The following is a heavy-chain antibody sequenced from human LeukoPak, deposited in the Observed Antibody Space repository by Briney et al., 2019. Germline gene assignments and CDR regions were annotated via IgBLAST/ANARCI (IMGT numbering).Heavy chain of an antibody. V-gene: IGHV3-13*01. CDR1: GFTFSSFD. D-gene: IGHD1-14*01. J-gene: IGHJ6*03. CDR2: IGTASDT. CDR3: ARGPPRGKYYYMDV. Sequence: LAAGSLRLSCAASGFTFSSFDMHWVRQPTGQGLEGVSTIGTASDTYYQGFEEGRFTLSRDNAKNSLYLQMNSLTAGDTAVYYCARGPPRGKYYYMDVWGKGATVTVSS.